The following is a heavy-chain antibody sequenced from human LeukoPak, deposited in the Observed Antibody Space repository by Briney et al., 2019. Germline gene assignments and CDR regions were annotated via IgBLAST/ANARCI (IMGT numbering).Heavy chain of an antibody. D-gene: IGHD4-17*01. CDR3: ARERKTVTLDS. CDR2: IKQDGSEK. V-gene: IGHV3-7*01. Sequence: GGSLSLSCAASGFTFSRYRLSWVRGAPGGGREWVANIKQDGSEKYYVDSVKGRFTISRDNAKNSLYLQMNSLRAEDTAVYYCARERKTVTLDSWGQGTLVTVSS. CDR1: GFTFSRYR. J-gene: IGHJ4*02.